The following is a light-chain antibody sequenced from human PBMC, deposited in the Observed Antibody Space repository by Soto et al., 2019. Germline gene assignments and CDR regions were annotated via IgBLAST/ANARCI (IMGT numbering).Light chain of an antibody. Sequence: AIQMTQSPSSLSAFVGDRVIISCRASQAIAKDLAWYQQKPGKAPKLLINGASSLQSGVPSRFSGSGSGTDFTLTISSLQSDDFATYYCLQDYFHPYTFGQGTKLDIK. CDR3: LQDYFHPYT. V-gene: IGKV1-6*01. CDR1: QAIAKD. J-gene: IGKJ2*01. CDR2: GAS.